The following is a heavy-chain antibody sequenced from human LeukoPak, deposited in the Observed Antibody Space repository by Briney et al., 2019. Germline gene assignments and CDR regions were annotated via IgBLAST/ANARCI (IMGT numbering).Heavy chain of an antibody. CDR1: GFTFSSYA. V-gene: IGHV3-23*01. J-gene: IGHJ4*02. D-gene: IGHD2-2*02. CDR3: ANAGFCSSTTCYNPFDH. Sequence: PGGSLRLSCAASGFTFSSYAMSWVRQAPGKGLEWVSGITDSGFTTFYANSVKGRFTISRDNSKNTLYLQMNSLRAEDTAVYYCANAGFCSSTTCYNPFDHWGQRTLVTVSS. CDR2: ITDSGFTT.